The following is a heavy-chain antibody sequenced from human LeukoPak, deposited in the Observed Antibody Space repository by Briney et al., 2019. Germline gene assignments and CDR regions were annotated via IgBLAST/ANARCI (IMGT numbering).Heavy chain of an antibody. CDR1: GFSFSNAW. J-gene: IGHJ4*02. Sequence: GGSLRLSCAASGFSFSNAWMNWVRQAPGKGLEWVSSISSSTSYMYYADSVKGRFTISRDNAKNSLYLQVNSLRADDTAVYYCASSTSRAGGPGGHSFDYWGQGTLVTVSS. D-gene: IGHD2-2*01. V-gene: IGHV3-21*01. CDR3: ASSTSRAGGPGGHSFDY. CDR2: ISSSTSYM.